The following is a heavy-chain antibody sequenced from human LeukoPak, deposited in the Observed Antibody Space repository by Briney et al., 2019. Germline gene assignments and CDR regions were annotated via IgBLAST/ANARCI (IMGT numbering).Heavy chain of an antibody. CDR3: ARSHPYSGSYQDAFDI. Sequence: GGSLRLSCAASGFTVSSNYMSWVRQAPGKGLEWVSVIYSGGSTYYADSVKGRFTISRDNSKNTLYLQMNSLRAEDTAVYYCARSHPYSGSYQDAFDIWGQGTMVTVSS. V-gene: IGHV3-53*01. D-gene: IGHD1-26*01. CDR2: IYSGGST. J-gene: IGHJ3*02. CDR1: GFTVSSNY.